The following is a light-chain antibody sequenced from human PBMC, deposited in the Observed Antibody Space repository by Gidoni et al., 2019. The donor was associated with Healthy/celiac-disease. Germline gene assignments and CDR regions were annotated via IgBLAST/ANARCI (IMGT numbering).Light chain of an antibody. J-gene: IGKJ2*01. CDR1: QSISSY. Sequence: DIQMTQSPSSLSASVGDRVTITCRASQSISSYLNWYQQKPGKAPTLLIYAASSLQSGFPSRFSVSGSGTDFTLTISSLQPEDFATYYCQQSYSTPYTFGQGTKLEIK. CDR2: AAS. CDR3: QQSYSTPYT. V-gene: IGKV1-39*01.